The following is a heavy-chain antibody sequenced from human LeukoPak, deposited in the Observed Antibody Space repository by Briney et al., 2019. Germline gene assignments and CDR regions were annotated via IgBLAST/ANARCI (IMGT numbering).Heavy chain of an antibody. CDR1: GYSFTDYG. J-gene: IGHJ6*03. Sequence: ASVKVSCKASGYSFTDYGISWVRQAPGQGLEWMGWISTYNGNTNYAQKLQGRVTMTTDTSTSTAYMELGSLSSDDTAVYYCARTHGLGEYLDTITGYYYYCMDVWGKGTTVTVSS. CDR2: ISTYNGNT. D-gene: IGHD3-16*01. CDR3: ARTHGLGEYLDTITGYYYYCMDV. V-gene: IGHV1-18*01.